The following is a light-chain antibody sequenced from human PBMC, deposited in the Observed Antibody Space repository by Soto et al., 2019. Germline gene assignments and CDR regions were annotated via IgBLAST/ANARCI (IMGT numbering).Light chain of an antibody. CDR2: GAS. V-gene: IGKV1-6*01. CDR1: QGIRND. J-gene: IGKJ2*01. Sequence: AIQMTQSPSSLSASVGDRVTITCRASQGIRNDLGWYQQKPGKAPKLLIYGASSLPSGVPSRFSGSGSDTDFTLTISSLQPEDFATYYCLQDYNSPYTFGQGTKLEIK. CDR3: LQDYNSPYT.